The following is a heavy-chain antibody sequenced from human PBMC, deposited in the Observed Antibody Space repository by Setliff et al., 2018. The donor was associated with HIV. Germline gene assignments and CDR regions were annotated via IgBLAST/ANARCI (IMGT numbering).Heavy chain of an antibody. J-gene: IGHJ4*02. CDR3: ARGPQYNFWGGYLGL. V-gene: IGHV3-30*01. CDR1: GFTFTSYA. D-gene: IGHD3-3*01. CDR2: ISYDGSNQ. Sequence: GGSLRLSCAASGFTFTSYAMHWVRQAPGKGLEWVALISYDGSNQFYADSVKGRFTISRDTSKNTLFLQMNSLRTEDTAVYYCARGPQYNFWGGYLGLWGRGTLVTVSS.